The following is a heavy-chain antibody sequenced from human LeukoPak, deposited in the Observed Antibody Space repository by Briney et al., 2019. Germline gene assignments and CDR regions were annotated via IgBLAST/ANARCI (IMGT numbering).Heavy chain of an antibody. J-gene: IGHJ4*02. CDR3: AKTTLLGVRGVISHFDY. D-gene: IGHD3-10*01. CDR2: ISYDGSNK. Sequence: PGGSLRLSCAASGFTFSSYGIHWVRQAPGKGLEWVAVISYDGSNKYYADSVKGRFTISRDNSKNTLYLQMNSLRAEDTAVYYCAKTTLLGVRGVISHFDYWGQGTLVTVSS. V-gene: IGHV3-30*18. CDR1: GFTFSSYG.